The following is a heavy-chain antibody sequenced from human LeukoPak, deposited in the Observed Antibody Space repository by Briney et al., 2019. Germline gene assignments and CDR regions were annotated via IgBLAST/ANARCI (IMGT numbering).Heavy chain of an antibody. D-gene: IGHD3-22*01. CDR1: GGSISSYY. CDR2: IYYSGST. CDR3: ARGYYGSSGYSDAFDI. Sequence: PSETLSLTCTVSGGSISSYYWSWIRQPPGKGLEWIGYIYYSGSTNYNPSLKSRVTISVDTSKNQFSLKLSSATAADTAVYYCARGYYGSSGYSDAFDIWGQGTMVTVSS. V-gene: IGHV4-59*12. J-gene: IGHJ3*02.